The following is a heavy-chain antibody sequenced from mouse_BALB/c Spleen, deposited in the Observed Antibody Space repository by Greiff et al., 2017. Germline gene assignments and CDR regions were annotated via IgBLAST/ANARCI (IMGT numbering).Heavy chain of an antibody. CDR1: GFNIKDYY. J-gene: IGHJ1*01. V-gene: IGHV14-4*02. D-gene: IGHD2-10*02. CDR3: ARGYGNHWYFDV. Sequence: VHVKQSGAELVRSGASVKLSCTASGFNIKDYYMHWVKQRPEQGLEWIGWIDPENGDTEYAPKFQGKATMTADTSSNTAYLQLSSLTSDDSAVYFCARGYGNHWYFDVWGAGTTVTVSS. CDR2: IDPENGDT.